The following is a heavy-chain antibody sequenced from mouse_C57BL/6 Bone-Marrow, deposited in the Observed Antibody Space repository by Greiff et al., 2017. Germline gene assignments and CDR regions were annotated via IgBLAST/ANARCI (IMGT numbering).Heavy chain of an antibody. CDR3: ARESHWYFDV. CDR1: GYTFTSYW. J-gene: IGHJ1*03. V-gene: IGHV1-50*01. Sequence: QVQLQQPGAELVKPGASVKLSCKASGYTFTSYWMQWVKQRPGQGLEWIGEVDPSDSYTNYNQKFKGKATLTVDTSSRTAYMQLSSLTSEASAVYYCARESHWYFDVWGTGTTVTVSS. CDR2: VDPSDSYT.